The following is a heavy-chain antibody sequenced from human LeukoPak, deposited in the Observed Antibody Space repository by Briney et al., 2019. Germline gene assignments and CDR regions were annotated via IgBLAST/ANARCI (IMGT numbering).Heavy chain of an antibody. CDR1: GFTFSSYS. CDR3: ATYSSYGGKNFDY. V-gene: IGHV3-21*01. CDR2: ISSSSSYI. Sequence: PGGSLGLSCAASGFTFSSYSMNWVRQAPGKGLEWVSSISSSSSYIYYADSVKGRFTISRDNAKNSLYLQMNSLRAEDTAVYYCATYSSYGGKNFDYWGQGTLVTVSS. D-gene: IGHD4-23*01. J-gene: IGHJ4*02.